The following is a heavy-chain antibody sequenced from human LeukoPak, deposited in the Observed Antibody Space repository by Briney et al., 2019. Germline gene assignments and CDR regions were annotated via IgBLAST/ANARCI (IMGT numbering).Heavy chain of an antibody. CDR2: ITPSGGDT. CDR1: GFTFSIYA. J-gene: IGHJ4*02. D-gene: IGHD6-6*01. CDR3: AKGTSSSRPYYFDY. Sequence: PGGSLRLSCAASGFTFSIYAMSWVRQAPGKGLEWVSAITPSGGDTFHADSVKGRFTISRDNSKSTLYLQMNSLRAEDTATYYCAKGTSSSRPYYFDYWGQGTLVAVSS. V-gene: IGHV3-23*01.